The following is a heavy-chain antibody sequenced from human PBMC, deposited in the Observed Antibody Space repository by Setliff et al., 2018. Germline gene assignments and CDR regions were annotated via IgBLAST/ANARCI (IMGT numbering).Heavy chain of an antibody. D-gene: IGHD3-22*01. Sequence: GESLTISCKASGYSFSDYWIGWVRQMPGKGLEWMGIVGPGKSDIRYSPSFAGQVTISADKSISTAYLQWSSLTASDTAMYYCARLLDNSGYYHRSFYYYMDVWGKGTAVTVSS. V-gene: IGHV5-51*01. J-gene: IGHJ6*03. CDR1: GYSFSDYW. CDR3: ARLLDNSGYYHRSFYYYMDV. CDR2: VGPGKSDI.